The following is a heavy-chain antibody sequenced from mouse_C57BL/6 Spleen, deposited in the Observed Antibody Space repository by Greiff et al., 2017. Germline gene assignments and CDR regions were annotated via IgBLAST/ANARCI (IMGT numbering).Heavy chain of an antibody. Sequence: VQLQHSGPELVKPGASVKISCKASGYTITDYYMHWVKQRNGKSLAWIGGINPNNGGTRYNQKFKGKATLTVDKSSSPAFMELSSLTSEDSAVYYCAIDDYGSSYAMDYWGQGTSVTVSS. D-gene: IGHD1-1*01. CDR3: AIDDYGSSYAMDY. CDR2: INPNNGGT. V-gene: IGHV1-26*01. J-gene: IGHJ4*01. CDR1: GYTITDYY.